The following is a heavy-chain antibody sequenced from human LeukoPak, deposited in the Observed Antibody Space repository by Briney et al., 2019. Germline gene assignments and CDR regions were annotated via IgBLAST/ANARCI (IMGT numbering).Heavy chain of an antibody. CDR1: GGSISSGGYY. CDR3: ARSRFDSGGYYQPNFDY. Sequence: SETLSLTCSVSGGSISSGGYYWSWIRRHPGKGLEWIGYIYYSGSTYYNPSLKSRVTISVDTSKNQFSLKLSSVTAADTAVYYCARSRFDSGGYYQPNFDYWGQGTLVTVSS. CDR2: IYYSGST. J-gene: IGHJ4*02. V-gene: IGHV4-31*03. D-gene: IGHD3-22*01.